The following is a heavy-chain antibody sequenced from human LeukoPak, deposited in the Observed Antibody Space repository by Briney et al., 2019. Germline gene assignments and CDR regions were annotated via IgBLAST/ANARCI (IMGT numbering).Heavy chain of an antibody. CDR3: ARIQRYCSGVTCYPDWFVP. V-gene: IGHV1-18*01. D-gene: IGHD2-15*01. J-gene: IGHJ5*02. Sequence: ASVKVSCKSSGYTFNNHAISWVRQAPGQGLEWMGLISPYNGGTNYAQNLQGRVSMTTDTSTSTAYLERRSLRSDGTAVYYCARIQRYCSGVTCYPDWFVPWGQEALVTFS. CDR1: GYTFNNHA. CDR2: ISPYNGGT.